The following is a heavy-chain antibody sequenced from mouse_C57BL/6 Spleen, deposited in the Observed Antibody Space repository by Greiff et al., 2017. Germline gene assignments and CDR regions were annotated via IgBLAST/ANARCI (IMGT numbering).Heavy chain of an antibody. J-gene: IGHJ2*01. Sequence: QVQLQQSGPELVKPGASVKISCKASGYAFSSSWMNWVKQRPGKGLEWIGRIYPGDGDTNYNGKFKGKATLTADKSSSTAYMQLSSRTSEDSAVYFCAREGVLRPFDYWGQGTTLTVSS. CDR3: AREGVLRPFDY. D-gene: IGHD1-2*01. CDR2: IYPGDGDT. V-gene: IGHV1-82*01. CDR1: GYAFSSSW.